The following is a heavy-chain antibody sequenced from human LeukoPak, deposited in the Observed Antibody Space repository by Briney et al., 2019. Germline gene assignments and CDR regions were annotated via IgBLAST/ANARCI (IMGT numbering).Heavy chain of an antibody. CDR3: ATGRGYYDSSGYYALTHFYY. V-gene: IGHV4-38-2*02. Sequence: SETLSLTCNVSGYSISSGYYWAWIRQAPGKGLEWIGSIYHSGYTHYNPSLNGRVTISVDASKNQFSLNVISVTAPDTAVYYCATGRGYYDSSGYYALTHFYYWGEGTLVTVSS. CDR1: GYSISSGYY. CDR2: IYHSGYT. J-gene: IGHJ4*02. D-gene: IGHD3-22*01.